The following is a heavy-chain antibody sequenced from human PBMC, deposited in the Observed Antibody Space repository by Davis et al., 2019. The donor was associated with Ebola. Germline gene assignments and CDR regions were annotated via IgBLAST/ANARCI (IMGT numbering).Heavy chain of an antibody. V-gene: IGHV4-59*08. J-gene: IGHJ4*02. CDR3: ARQAEGFDY. Sequence: MPSETLSLTCTVPGGSISSYYWSWIRQPPGQGLEWLGYIYYSGSTNYNPSLKSRVTISVDKSRNHFSLKVTSVTAADTAVYYCARQAEGFDYWGQGTLVTVSS. CDR1: GGSISSYY. CDR2: IYYSGST.